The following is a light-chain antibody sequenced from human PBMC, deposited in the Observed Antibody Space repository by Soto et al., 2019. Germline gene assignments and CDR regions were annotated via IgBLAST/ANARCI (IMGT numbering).Light chain of an antibody. CDR2: GNS. J-gene: IGLJ1*01. CDR3: QSYDNSLSGYV. CDR1: SSNIGAGYD. V-gene: IGLV1-40*01. Sequence: QSVLTQPPSVSGAPGQRVTISCTGSSSNIGAGYDVHWYQQLPGTAPKVVIFGNSNRPSGVPDRFSGSKSGTSASLAITGLQAEDEADYYCQSYDNSLSGYVFGTGTKLTVL.